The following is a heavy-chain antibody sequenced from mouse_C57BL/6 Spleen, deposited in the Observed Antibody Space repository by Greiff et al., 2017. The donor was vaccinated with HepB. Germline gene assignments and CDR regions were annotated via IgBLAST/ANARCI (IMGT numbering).Heavy chain of an antibody. Sequence: EVQGVESGGGLVQPKGSLKLSCAASGFSFNTYAMNWVRQAPGKGLEWVARIRSKSNNYATYYADSVKDRFTISRDDSESMLYLQLNNLKTEDTAMYYCVRDYYGSSQFAYWGQGTLVTVSA. J-gene: IGHJ3*01. CDR3: VRDYYGSSQFAY. CDR1: GFSFNTYA. D-gene: IGHD1-1*01. CDR2: IRSKSNNYAT. V-gene: IGHV10-1*01.